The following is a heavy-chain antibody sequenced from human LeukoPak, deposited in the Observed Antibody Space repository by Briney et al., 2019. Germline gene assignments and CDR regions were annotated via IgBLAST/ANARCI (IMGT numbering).Heavy chain of an antibody. Sequence: GGSLRLSCAASGFTFSSYWMHWVRQAPGKGLVWVSRINSDGSSTSYADSVKGRFTISRDNAKNTLYLQINSLRAEDTAVYYCARVVVGATGFDYWGQGTLVTVSS. D-gene: IGHD1-26*01. CDR1: GFTFSSYW. J-gene: IGHJ4*02. CDR2: INSDGSST. CDR3: ARVVVGATGFDY. V-gene: IGHV3-74*01.